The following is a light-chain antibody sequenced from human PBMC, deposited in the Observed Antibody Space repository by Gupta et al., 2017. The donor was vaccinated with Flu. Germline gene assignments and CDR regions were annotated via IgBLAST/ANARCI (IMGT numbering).Light chain of an antibody. V-gene: IGKV3D-20*01. J-gene: IGKJ5*01. CDR1: QSVTNNY. CDR2: DVR. Sequence: DTLSLSPGERATLSCGASQSVTNNYLGWYQQKPGRAPRLLIYDVRIRATGIPDRFSGSGSGTDFTLTISRLEPEDFAVYYCQQDANSPITFGQGTRLEIK. CDR3: QQDANSPIT.